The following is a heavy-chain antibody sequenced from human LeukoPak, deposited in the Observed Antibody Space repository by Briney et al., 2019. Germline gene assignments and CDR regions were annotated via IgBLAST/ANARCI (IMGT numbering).Heavy chain of an antibody. J-gene: IGHJ4*02. D-gene: IGHD1-14*01. CDR3: ARKGSRRPSPEGV. V-gene: IGHV3-7*03. CDR1: GLTGSHNY. CDR2: IKQDGSEK. Sequence: GGSLRLSCAASGLTGSHNYVSWVRQAPGKGLEWVADIKQDGSEKYYVDSVKGRFTISRDNAKNSLSLQMDSLRAEDTAVYYCARKGSRRPSPEGVWGQGTLVTVSS.